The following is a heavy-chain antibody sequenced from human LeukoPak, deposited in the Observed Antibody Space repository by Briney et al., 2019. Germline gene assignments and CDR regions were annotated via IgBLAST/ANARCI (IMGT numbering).Heavy chain of an antibody. D-gene: IGHD2-21*01. Sequence: ASVKVSCKVSGYTLTELSMHWVRQAPGKGLEWVGGFDPEDGETIYAQKFQGRVTMTEDTSTDTAYMELSSLRSEDTAVYYCATGTSYRVISSQEYYFDYWGQGTLVTVSS. CDR3: ATGTSYRVISSQEYYFDY. J-gene: IGHJ4*02. CDR2: FDPEDGET. V-gene: IGHV1-24*01. CDR1: GYTLTELS.